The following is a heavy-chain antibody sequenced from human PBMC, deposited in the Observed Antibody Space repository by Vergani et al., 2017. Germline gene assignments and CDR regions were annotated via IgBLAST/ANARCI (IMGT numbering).Heavy chain of an antibody. CDR2: INPNSGGT. Sequence: QVQLVQSGAEVKKPGASVKVSCKASGYTFTGYYMHWVRQAPGQGLEWMGWINPNSGGTNYAQKFQGWVTMTRDTSISTAYMEVSRLRSDDTAVYYCARGGWTTVTTIYYFDNWGQGTLVTVSS. D-gene: IGHD4-11*01. V-gene: IGHV1-2*04. J-gene: IGHJ4*02. CDR3: ARGGWTTVTTIYYFDN. CDR1: GYTFTGYY.